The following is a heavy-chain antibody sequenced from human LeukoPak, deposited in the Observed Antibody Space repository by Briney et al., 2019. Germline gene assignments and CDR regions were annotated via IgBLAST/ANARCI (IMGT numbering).Heavy chain of an antibody. D-gene: IGHD3-10*01. Sequence: XMGWMNTNSGNTGYAQKFQGRVTMTRNTSISTAYMELSSLRSEDTAVYYCARGNRSMVQGVIVYWGQGTLVTVSS. CDR3: ARGNRSMVQGVIVY. CDR2: MNTNSGNT. J-gene: IGHJ4*02. V-gene: IGHV1-8*01.